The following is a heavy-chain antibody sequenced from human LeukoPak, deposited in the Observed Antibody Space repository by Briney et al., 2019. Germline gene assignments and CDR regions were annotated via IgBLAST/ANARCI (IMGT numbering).Heavy chain of an antibody. CDR2: INSDSTT. CDR3: AVDFDY. J-gene: IGHJ4*02. CDR1: GSSFSTYV. Sequence: GGSLRLSCVASGSSFSTYVMNWVRQAPGKGLEWVSFINSDSTTDYADSVKGRFTISRDNAKNSLYLQMNSLRAEDTAMYYCAVDFDYWGQGILVTVSS. V-gene: IGHV3-48*01.